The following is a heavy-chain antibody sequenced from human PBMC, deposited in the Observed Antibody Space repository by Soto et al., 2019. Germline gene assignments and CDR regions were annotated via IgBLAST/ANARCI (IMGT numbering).Heavy chain of an antibody. J-gene: IGHJ1*01. CDR2: IKSDGSEM. D-gene: IGHD3-22*01. Sequence: PGGSLRLSCVACGFTFSSYWMSWVRQAPGKGLEWVANIKSDGSEMYYVDSVKGRFTISRDNARKSLYLQMNSLRVEDTALYYCARDLGVVITAEYFQHWGQGTLVTVSS. V-gene: IGHV3-7*03. CDR3: ARDLGVVITAEYFQH. CDR1: GFTFSSYW.